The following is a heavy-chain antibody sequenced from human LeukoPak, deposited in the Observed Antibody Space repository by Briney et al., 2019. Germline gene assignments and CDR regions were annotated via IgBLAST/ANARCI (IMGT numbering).Heavy chain of an antibody. CDR2: IYYSGST. Sequence: SGTLSLTCTVSGGSISSYYWSWIRQPPGKGLEWIGYIYYSGSTNYNPSLKSRITISVDTSKNQFSLKLSSVTAADTAVYYCARFPRGDSGSWDNWFDPWGQGTLVTVSS. D-gene: IGHD6-13*01. V-gene: IGHV4-59*08. CDR3: ARFPRGDSGSWDNWFDP. J-gene: IGHJ5*02. CDR1: GGSISSYY.